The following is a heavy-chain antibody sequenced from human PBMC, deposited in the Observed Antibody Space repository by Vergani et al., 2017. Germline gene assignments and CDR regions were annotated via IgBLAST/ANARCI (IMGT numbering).Heavy chain of an antibody. CDR2: IIPIFGTA. CDR1: GGTFSSYA. D-gene: IGHD1-26*01. V-gene: IGHV1-69*01. CDR3: AHSGSYYGYMDV. Sequence: QVQLVQSGAEVKKPGSSVKVSCKSSGGTFSSYAISWVRQAPGQGLEWMGGIIPIFGTANYAQKFQGRATITADESTSTAYMELSSLRSEDTAVYYCAHSGSYYGYMDVWGKGTTVTVSS. J-gene: IGHJ6*03.